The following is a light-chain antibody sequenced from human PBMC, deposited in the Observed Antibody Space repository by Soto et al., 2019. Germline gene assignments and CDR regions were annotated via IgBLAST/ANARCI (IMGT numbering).Light chain of an antibody. V-gene: IGKV3-20*01. CDR2: GAS. Sequence: EIVLTQSPGTLSLSPGERATLSCRASQSVSSSYLAWYQQKPGQAPRLLIYGASSRATGIPDRFSGSGSGTDFTLTISRLEPEDFAMYYCQQCGRLPPITFGQRTRLEIK. CDR3: QQCGRLPPIT. CDR1: QSVSSSY. J-gene: IGKJ5*01.